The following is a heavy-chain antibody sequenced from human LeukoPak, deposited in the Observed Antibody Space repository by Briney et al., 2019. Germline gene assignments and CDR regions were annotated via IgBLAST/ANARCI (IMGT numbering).Heavy chain of an antibody. Sequence: GGSLRLSCAASGFTFSDCYMTCIRQAPGKGLEYISYIGGSGSGITYADSVRGRFTVSRDNAKNSLYLQRNSLRVEDTAVYYCARYPRLLDYWGQGSLVTVSS. D-gene: IGHD4/OR15-4a*01. V-gene: IGHV3-11*01. J-gene: IGHJ4*02. CDR2: IGGSGSGI. CDR1: GFTFSDCY. CDR3: ARYPRLLDY.